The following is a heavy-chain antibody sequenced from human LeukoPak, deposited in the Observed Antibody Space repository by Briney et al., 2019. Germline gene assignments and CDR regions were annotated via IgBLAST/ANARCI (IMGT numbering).Heavy chain of an antibody. CDR2: IRYDGSNK. Sequence: GGSLRLSCAASGFTFSSYGMHWVRQAPGKGLEWVAFIRYDGSNKYYADSVKGRFTISRDNSKNTLYLQMNSLRAEDTAVYYCARDVASPTDYVWGSYRETLDYWGQGTLVTVSS. CDR3: ARDVASPTDYVWGSYRETLDY. J-gene: IGHJ4*02. V-gene: IGHV3-30*02. D-gene: IGHD3-16*02. CDR1: GFTFSSYG.